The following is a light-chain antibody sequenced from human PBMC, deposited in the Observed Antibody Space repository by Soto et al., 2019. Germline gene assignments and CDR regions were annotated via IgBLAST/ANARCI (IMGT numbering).Light chain of an antibody. CDR2: EGS. J-gene: IGLJ1*01. CDR1: SSDVGSYNL. Sequence: QSALTQPASVSGSPGQSITISCTGTSSDVGSYNLVSWYQQHPVKAPKLMIYEGSKRPSGVSNRFSGSKSGNTASLTISGLQAEDEADYYCCSYAGSSTNVFGTGTKRTVL. V-gene: IGLV2-23*01. CDR3: CSYAGSSTNV.